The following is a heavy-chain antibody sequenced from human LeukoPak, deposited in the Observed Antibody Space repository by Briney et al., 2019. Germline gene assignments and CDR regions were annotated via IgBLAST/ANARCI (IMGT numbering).Heavy chain of an antibody. J-gene: IGHJ6*02. CDR2: INPNSGGT. V-gene: IGHV1-2*02. Sequence: ASVKVSCKASGYTFTGYYMHWVRQAPGQGLEWMGWINPNSGGTSYAQKFQGRVTITADKSTSTAYMELSSLRSEDTAVYYCARDSNGYSSGWSDYYYGMDVWGQGTTVTVSS. D-gene: IGHD6-19*01. CDR1: GYTFTGYY. CDR3: ARDSNGYSSGWSDYYYGMDV.